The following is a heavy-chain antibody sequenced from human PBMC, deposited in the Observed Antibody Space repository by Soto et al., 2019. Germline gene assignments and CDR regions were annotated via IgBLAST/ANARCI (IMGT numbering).Heavy chain of an antibody. J-gene: IGHJ6*02. CDR1: GFTFSSYV. D-gene: IGHD2-2*01. Sequence: GGSLRLSCAASGFTFSSYVMHWVRQAPGKGLEWVAVIWYDGSNKYYADSVKGRFTISRDNSKNTLYLQMNSLRAEDTAVYYCARAEVIVVPAATDYYYYGMDVWGQGTTVTVSS. CDR3: ARAEVIVVPAATDYYYYGMDV. CDR2: IWYDGSNK. V-gene: IGHV3-33*01.